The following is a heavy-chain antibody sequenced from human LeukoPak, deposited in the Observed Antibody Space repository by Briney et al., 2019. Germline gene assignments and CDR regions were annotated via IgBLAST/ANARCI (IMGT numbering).Heavy chain of an antibody. D-gene: IGHD6-13*01. V-gene: IGHV1-69*05. CDR1: GYTFTSYG. J-gene: IGHJ4*02. Sequence: SVKVSCKASGYTFTSYGISWVRQAPGQGLEWMGGIIPIFGTANYAQKFQGRVTITTDESASTAYMELSSLRSEDTAVYYCARGGRYSSSPRDWGQGTLVTVSS. CDR3: ARGGRYSSSPRD. CDR2: IIPIFGTA.